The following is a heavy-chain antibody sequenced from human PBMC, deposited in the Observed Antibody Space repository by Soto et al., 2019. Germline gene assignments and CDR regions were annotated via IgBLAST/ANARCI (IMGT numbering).Heavy chain of an antibody. CDR3: MTSVTTHDY. Sequence: EVQLVESGGGLVQPGGSLRLSCAASGFTLSSYWMNWVRLAPGKGLEWVANIKQDGSQKTYVDSVKGRFTISRDNAKNSLYLQMSSLRAEDTAVYYCMTSVTTHDYWGQGTLVTVSS. D-gene: IGHD4-17*01. CDR2: IKQDGSQK. J-gene: IGHJ4*02. CDR1: GFTLSSYW. V-gene: IGHV3-7*01.